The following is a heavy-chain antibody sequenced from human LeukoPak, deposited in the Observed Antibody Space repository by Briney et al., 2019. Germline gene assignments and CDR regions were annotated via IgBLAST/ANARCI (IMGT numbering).Heavy chain of an antibody. CDR2: ISGSGGST. J-gene: IGHJ4*02. V-gene: IGHV3-23*01. CDR3: AKARYCSGGSCGAPHFDY. D-gene: IGHD2-15*01. Sequence: GGSLRLSCAASGFTFSSYAMSWVRQAPGKGLERVSAISGSGGSTYYADSVKGRFTISRDNSKNTLYLQTNSLRAEDTAVYYCAKARYCSGGSCGAPHFDYWGQGTLVTVSS. CDR1: GFTFSSYA.